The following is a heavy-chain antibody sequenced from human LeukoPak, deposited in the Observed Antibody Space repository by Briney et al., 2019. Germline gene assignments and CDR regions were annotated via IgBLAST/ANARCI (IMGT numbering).Heavy chain of an antibody. V-gene: IGHV1-2*02. CDR1: GYTFTGYY. Sequence: ASVKVSCKASGYTFTGYYMHWLRQAPGQALEGMGWINPNSGGTNYGEKFQGRVTMTRDSYISTDYMELSRLRSEDTAVYYCAREFRSGSRRLDVWGKGTTVTVSA. D-gene: IGHD1-26*01. CDR3: AREFRSGSRRLDV. CDR2: INPNSGGT. J-gene: IGHJ6*01.